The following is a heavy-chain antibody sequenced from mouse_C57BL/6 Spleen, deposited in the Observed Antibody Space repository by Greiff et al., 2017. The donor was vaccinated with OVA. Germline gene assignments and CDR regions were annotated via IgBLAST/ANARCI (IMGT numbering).Heavy chain of an antibody. CDR1: GYTFTSYW. J-gene: IGHJ4*01. V-gene: IGHV1-52*01. CDR3: ARRGPSGMDY. CDR2: IDPSDSET. Sequence: QVQLKQPGAELVRPGSSVKLSCKASGYTFTSYWMHWVKQRPIQGLEWIGNIDPSDSETHYNQKFKDKATLTVDKSSSTAYMQLSSLTSEDSAVYYCARRGPSGMDYWGQGTSVTVSS.